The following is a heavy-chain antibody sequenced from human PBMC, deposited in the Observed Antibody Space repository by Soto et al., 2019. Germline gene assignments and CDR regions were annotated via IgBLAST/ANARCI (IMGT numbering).Heavy chain of an antibody. V-gene: IGHV1-46*01. CDR1: GYTFTSHY. CDR2: INPSGGSA. CDR3: ATASGTNYDNSGTYAFDI. J-gene: IGHJ3*02. D-gene: IGHD3-22*01. Sequence: ASVKVSCKASGYTFTSHYMHWVRQAPGQGLEWMGIINPSGGSASYAQKFQGRVTMTRDTSTSTVYMELSSLRSEDTAVYYCATASGTNYDNSGTYAFDIWGQGTMVTVSS.